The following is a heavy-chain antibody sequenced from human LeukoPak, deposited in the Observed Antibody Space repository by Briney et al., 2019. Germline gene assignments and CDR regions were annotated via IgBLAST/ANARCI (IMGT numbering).Heavy chain of an antibody. Sequence: QPGGSLRLSCAASGFTFSSYAMSWVRQAPGKGLEWVSAISGSGGSTYYADSVKGRFTISRDNSKNTLYLQMNSLRAEDTAVYYCAKDSDYDSSGYYPYFDYWGQGTLVTVSS. CDR2: ISGSGGST. V-gene: IGHV3-23*01. J-gene: IGHJ4*02. CDR1: GFTFSSYA. D-gene: IGHD3-22*01. CDR3: AKDSDYDSSGYYPYFDY.